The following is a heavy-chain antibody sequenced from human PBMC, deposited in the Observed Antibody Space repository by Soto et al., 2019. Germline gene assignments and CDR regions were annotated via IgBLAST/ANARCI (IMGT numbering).Heavy chain of an antibody. J-gene: IGHJ6*02. D-gene: IGHD2-2*01. CDR3: ARDSAEYQLRREYYYYGMDV. Sequence: ASVKVSCKASGYAFTGYYMHWVRQAPGQGLEWMGWINPNSGGTNYAQKFQGRVTMTRDTSISTAYMELSRLRSDDTAVYYCARDSAEYQLRREYYYYGMDVWGQGTTVTVSS. CDR2: INPNSGGT. V-gene: IGHV1-2*02. CDR1: GYAFTGYY.